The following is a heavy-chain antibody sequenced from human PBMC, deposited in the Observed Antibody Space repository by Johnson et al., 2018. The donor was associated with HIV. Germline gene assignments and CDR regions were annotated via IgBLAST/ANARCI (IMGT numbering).Heavy chain of an antibody. CDR1: QFTFSSYY. CDR3: ARGCGDCYPGDDAFDI. J-gene: IGHJ3*02. V-gene: IGHV3-64*01. Sequence: EVQVVESGGGLAKPAWSPRLSCAASQFTFSSYYMNCVRQAPGNGLELVGQVNPNGGSTYYANSVKGRFTISRDNSKNTLYLQMGSLRAEDMAVYYCARGCGDCYPGDDAFDIWGQGTMVTVSS. D-gene: IGHD2-21*02. CDR2: VNPNGGST.